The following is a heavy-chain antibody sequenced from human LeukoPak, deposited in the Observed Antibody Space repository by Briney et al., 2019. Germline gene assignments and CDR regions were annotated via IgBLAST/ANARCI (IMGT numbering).Heavy chain of an antibody. J-gene: IGHJ3*01. V-gene: IGHV1-46*01. CDR2: INPSGGST. D-gene: IGHD1-7*01. Sequence: ASVKVSCKASGYTFTSYYMHWVRQAPGQGLEWMGIINPSGGSTSYAQKFQGRVTMTRDTSTSTVYMELSSLRSEDTALYYCARDLAPATEWNYADAFDVWGQGTMVTVSS. CDR3: ARDLAPATEWNYADAFDV. CDR1: GYTFTSYY.